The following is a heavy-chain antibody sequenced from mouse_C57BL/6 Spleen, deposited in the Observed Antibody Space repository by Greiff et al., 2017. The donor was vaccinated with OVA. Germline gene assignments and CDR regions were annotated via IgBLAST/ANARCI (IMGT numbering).Heavy chain of an antibody. Sequence: EVQLVESVGGLVKPGGSLKLSCAASGFTFSSSAMSWVRQTPEKRLEWVATISDGSSYTYYPDNVKGRFTISRDNAKNNLYLQMSHLKSEDTAMYYCARDDGAITTVVATDAMDYWGQGTSVTVSS. V-gene: IGHV5-4*01. D-gene: IGHD1-1*01. CDR3: ARDDGAITTVVATDAMDY. CDR1: GFTFSSSA. CDR2: ISDGSSYT. J-gene: IGHJ4*01.